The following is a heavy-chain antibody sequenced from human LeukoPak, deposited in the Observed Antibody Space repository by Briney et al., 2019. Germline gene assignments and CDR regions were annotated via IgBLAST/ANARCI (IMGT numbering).Heavy chain of an antibody. V-gene: IGHV1-69*05. CDR1: GGTFSSYA. J-gene: IGHJ3*02. CDR3: ARARGVTDHDAFDI. D-gene: IGHD3-10*01. Sequence: SVKVSCKASGGTFSSYAISWVRQAPGQGLEWMGGIIPIFGTANYAQKFQGRVTMTRDTSISTAYMELSSLRAEDTAVYYCARARGVTDHDAFDIWGQGTMVTVSS. CDR2: IIPIFGTA.